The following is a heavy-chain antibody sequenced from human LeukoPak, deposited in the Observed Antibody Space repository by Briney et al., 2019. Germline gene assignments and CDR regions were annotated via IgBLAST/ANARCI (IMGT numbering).Heavy chain of an antibody. J-gene: IGHJ4*02. CDR1: GFTFSSYS. CDR2: ISSSGSYI. CDR3: ARLHSGSYSRNFDY. D-gene: IGHD1-26*01. Sequence: GGSLRLSCAASGFTFSSYSMNWVRQAPGKGLEWVLSISSSGSYIYYADSVKGRFTISRDNAKNSLYLQMNSQRAEDTAVYYCARLHSGSYSRNFDYWGQGTLVTVSS. V-gene: IGHV3-21*01.